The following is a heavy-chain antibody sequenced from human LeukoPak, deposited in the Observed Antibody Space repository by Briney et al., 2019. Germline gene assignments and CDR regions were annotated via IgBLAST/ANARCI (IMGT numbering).Heavy chain of an antibody. D-gene: IGHD4-17*01. CDR2: ISGSGGST. J-gene: IGHJ6*02. V-gene: IGHV3-23*01. CDR3: AKALRRKLTTVPYYYYGMDV. Sequence: GGSLRLSCAASGITFSRFWMSWVRQAPGKGLEWVSAISGSGGSTYYADSVKGRFTISRDNSKNTLYLQMNSLRAEDTAVYYCAKALRRKLTTVPYYYYGMDVWGQGTTVTVSS. CDR1: GITFSRFW.